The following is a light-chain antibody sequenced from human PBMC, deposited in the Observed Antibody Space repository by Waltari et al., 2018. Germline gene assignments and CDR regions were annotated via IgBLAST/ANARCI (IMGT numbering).Light chain of an antibody. CDR1: SSDIGSNT. Sequence: SGSSSDIGSNTVTWYQQVPGTAPKLLIFANNQRPSGVPDRFSGSKSGTSASLAISGLQSEDEAEYYCAAWDDSLNGVMFGGGTKLTVL. V-gene: IGLV1-44*01. CDR2: ANN. J-gene: IGLJ3*02. CDR3: AAWDDSLNGVM.